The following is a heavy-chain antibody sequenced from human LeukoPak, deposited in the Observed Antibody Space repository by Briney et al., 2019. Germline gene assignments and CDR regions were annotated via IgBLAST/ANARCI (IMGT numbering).Heavy chain of an antibody. CDR1: GFTFSSYA. Sequence: GGSLRLSCAASGFTFSSYAMSWVRQAPGKGLEWVSAISGSGGSTYYADSVKGRFTISRDNSKNTLYLQMNSLRAEDTAVYYCARALSEGYYYDSSGYPLDYWGQGTLVTVSS. V-gene: IGHV3-23*01. CDR3: ARALSEGYYYDSSGYPLDY. CDR2: ISGSGGST. J-gene: IGHJ4*02. D-gene: IGHD3-22*01.